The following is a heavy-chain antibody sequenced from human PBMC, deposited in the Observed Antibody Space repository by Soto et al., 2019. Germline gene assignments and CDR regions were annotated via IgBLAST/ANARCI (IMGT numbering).Heavy chain of an antibody. CDR3: AREARGNWYFDL. V-gene: IGHV1-3*01. CDR2: INAGNGNT. CDR1: GYTFTSYA. Sequence: QVQLVQSGAEVKKPGASVKVSCKASGYTFTSYAMHWVRQAPGQRLEWMGWINAGNGNTKYSQKFQGRVTITRDTSASTAHMELSSLRSEDTAVYYCAREARGNWYFDLWGRGTLVTVSS. J-gene: IGHJ2*01.